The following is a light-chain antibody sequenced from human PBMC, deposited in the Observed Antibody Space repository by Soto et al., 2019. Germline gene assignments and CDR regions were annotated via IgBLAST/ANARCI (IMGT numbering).Light chain of an antibody. CDR1: ESLSTY. Sequence: EIVMTQSPAPLSVSPGERVTLSCTSSESLSTYLAWYQQKPGQAPRLLIYGASTRAPGGPARFSGSGSATDFTLTISSRQSADAAVYYCQIDNDWPFSFGQRTKLQIK. CDR3: QIDNDWPFS. CDR2: GAS. J-gene: IGKJ2*01. V-gene: IGKV3-15*01.